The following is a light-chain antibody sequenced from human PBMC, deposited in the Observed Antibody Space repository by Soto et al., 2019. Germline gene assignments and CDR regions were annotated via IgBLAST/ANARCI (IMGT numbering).Light chain of an antibody. V-gene: IGKV3-11*01. J-gene: IGKJ4*01. CDR3: QQRSNWQLT. CDR2: DES. Sequence: EIVLTQSLATLSLSPGERAALSCRASQTVSTFLAWYQQKPGQAPMLLIYDESNRSTGIPARFRSSGSETDFTLTISSLAPEDVAVYYCQQRSNWQLTFGGGTKVEFK. CDR1: QTVSTF.